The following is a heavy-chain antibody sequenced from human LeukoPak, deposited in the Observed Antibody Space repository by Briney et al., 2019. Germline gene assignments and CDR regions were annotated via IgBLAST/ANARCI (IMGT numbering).Heavy chain of an antibody. V-gene: IGHV3-33*01. CDR3: ARDPYYYYGMDV. CDR1: GLTFSSYG. CDR2: IWYDGSNK. Sequence: GRSLRLSCAASGLTFSSYGMHWVRQAPGKGLEWVAVIWYDGSNKYYADSVKGRFTISRDNSKNTLYLQMNSLRAEDTAVYYCARDPYYYYGMDVWGQGTTVTVSS. J-gene: IGHJ6*02.